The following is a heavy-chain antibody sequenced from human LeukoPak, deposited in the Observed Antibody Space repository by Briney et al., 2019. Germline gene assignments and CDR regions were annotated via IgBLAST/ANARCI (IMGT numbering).Heavy chain of an antibody. Sequence: TSETLSLTCTVSGGSISTHYLSWIRQPPGKGLEWIWYIYYSGSTNYNPSLETRVSISVDSSKNQFSLKLPSVTAADSAVYYCARRIAAPTYFDCWGQGTLVTVSS. V-gene: IGHV4-59*11. D-gene: IGHD6-13*01. CDR1: GGSISTHY. J-gene: IGHJ4*02. CDR2: IYYSGST. CDR3: ARRIAAPTYFDC.